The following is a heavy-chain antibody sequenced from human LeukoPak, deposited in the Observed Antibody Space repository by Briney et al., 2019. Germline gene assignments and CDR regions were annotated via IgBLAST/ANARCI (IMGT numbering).Heavy chain of an antibody. D-gene: IGHD2-21*01. Sequence: ASVKVSCKASGYTFTGYYMHWVRQAPGQGLEWMGWINPNSGGTNYAQKFQGRVTMTRDTSISTAYMERSRVRSDDTAVYYCASVGATWYCGGDCYPDYWGQGTLVTVSS. CDR3: ASVGATWYCGGDCYPDY. V-gene: IGHV1-2*02. J-gene: IGHJ4*02. CDR2: INPNSGGT. CDR1: GYTFTGYY.